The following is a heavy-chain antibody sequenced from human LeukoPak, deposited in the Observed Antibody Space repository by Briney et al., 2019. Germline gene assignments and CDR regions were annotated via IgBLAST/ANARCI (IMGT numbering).Heavy chain of an antibody. V-gene: IGHV4-39*07. CDR1: GGSISSSSYY. CDR3: ARDRGDYDYGDYGTIDY. CDR2: IYHSGST. D-gene: IGHD4-17*01. Sequence: PSETLSLTCTVSGGSISSSSYYWGWIRQPPGKGLEWIGSIYHSGSTYYNPSLKSRVTISVDTSKNQFSLKLSSVTAADTAVYYCARDRGDYDYGDYGTIDYWGQGTLVTVSS. J-gene: IGHJ4*02.